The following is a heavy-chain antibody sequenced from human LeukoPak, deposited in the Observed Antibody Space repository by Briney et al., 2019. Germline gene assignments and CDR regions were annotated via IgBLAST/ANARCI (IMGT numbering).Heavy chain of an antibody. CDR1: GHTFTGYY. CDR2: INPNSGGT. J-gene: IGHJ4*02. CDR3: ARDWLRGQWLVPGGDY. D-gene: IGHD6-19*01. V-gene: IGHV1-2*02. Sequence: ASVKVSCKASGHTFTGYYMHWVRQAPGQGLEWMGWINPNSGGTNYAQKFQGRVTMTRDTSISTAYMELSRLRSDDTAVYYCARDWLRGQWLVPGGDYWGQGTLVTVSS.